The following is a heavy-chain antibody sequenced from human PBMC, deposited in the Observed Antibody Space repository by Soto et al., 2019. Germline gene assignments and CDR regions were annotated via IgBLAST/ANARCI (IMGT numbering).Heavy chain of an antibody. Sequence: GESLTSSCQASGYTFTTRWIMWVRQTPGKGLEWLGSVDPRDSYGDYSPSFQGHVTISSERSKNTAYLQWNNLKASDSGTYYCVTFPMDPGWSLALWGCGTVVTVSS. CDR1: GYTFTTRW. V-gene: IGHV5-10-1*01. CDR3: VTFPMDPGWSLAL. D-gene: IGHD6-19*01. J-gene: IGHJ2*01. CDR2: VDPRDSYG.